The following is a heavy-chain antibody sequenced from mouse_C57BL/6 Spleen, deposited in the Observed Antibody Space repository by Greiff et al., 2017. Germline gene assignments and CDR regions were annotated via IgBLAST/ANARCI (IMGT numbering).Heavy chain of an antibody. J-gene: IGHJ3*01. CDR2: IDPENGDT. CDR3: TSLYDGTEAWFAY. D-gene: IGHD2-3*01. CDR1: GFNIKDDY. V-gene: IGHV14-4*01. Sequence: VQLQQSGAELVRPGASVKLSCTASGFNIKDDYMHWVKQRPEQGLEWIGWIDPENGDTKYASKFQGKATITADTSSNTAYLQLSSLTSEDTAVYDCTSLYDGTEAWFAYWGQGTLVTVSA.